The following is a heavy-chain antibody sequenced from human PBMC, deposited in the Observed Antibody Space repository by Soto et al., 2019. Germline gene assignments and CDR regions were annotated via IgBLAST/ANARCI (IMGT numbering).Heavy chain of an antibody. Sequence: SETLSLTCTVSGGSISSGDYYWSWIRQPPGKGLEWIGYIYYSGSTYYNPSLKSRVTISVDTSKNQFSLKLSSVTAADTAVYYCARLMITFGGVIVKTFDYWGQGTLVTVSS. D-gene: IGHD3-16*02. CDR3: ARLMITFGGVIVKTFDY. CDR1: GGSISSGDYY. J-gene: IGHJ4*02. CDR2: IYYSGST. V-gene: IGHV4-30-4*01.